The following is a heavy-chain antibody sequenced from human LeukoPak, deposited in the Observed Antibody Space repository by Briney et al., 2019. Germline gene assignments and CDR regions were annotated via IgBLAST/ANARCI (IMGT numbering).Heavy chain of an antibody. J-gene: IGHJ4*02. CDR2: ISYDGSNK. CDR1: GFTFSSYG. Sequence: GRSLRLSCAASGFTFSSYGMHWVRQAPGKGLEWVAVISYDGSNKYYADSVKGRFTISRDNSKNTLYLQMNSLRAEDTAVYYCARGTYGGNFRFDYWGQGTLVTVSS. CDR3: ARGTYGGNFRFDY. V-gene: IGHV3-30*03. D-gene: IGHD4-17*01.